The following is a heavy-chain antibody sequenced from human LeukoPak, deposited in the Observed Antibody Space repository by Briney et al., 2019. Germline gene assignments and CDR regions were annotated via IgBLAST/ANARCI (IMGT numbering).Heavy chain of an antibody. D-gene: IGHD6-13*01. CDR2: ISYDGSNK. V-gene: IGHV3-30*04. J-gene: IGHJ4*02. Sequence: PGGSLRLSCAASGFTFSSYAMHWVRQAPGKGLEWVAVISYDGSNKYYVDSVKGRFTISRDNSKNTLYLQMNSLRAEDTAVYYCARDGYSSSWYYFDYWGQGTLVTVSS. CDR3: ARDGYSSSWYYFDY. CDR1: GFTFSSYA.